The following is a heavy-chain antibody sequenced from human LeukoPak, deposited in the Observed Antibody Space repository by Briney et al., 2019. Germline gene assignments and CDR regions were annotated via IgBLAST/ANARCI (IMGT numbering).Heavy chain of an antibody. V-gene: IGHV4-4*07. D-gene: IGHD2-21*02. CDR3: ARQGVATAIDY. CDR2: ISASGNT. Sequence: SETLSLTCTVSGGSISSYYWGWIRQPAGKGLEWIGRISASGNTNYNPSLKSRVTMSVDTSKNLFALKLSSVTAADTAVYYCARQGVATAIDYWGQGTLVTVSS. J-gene: IGHJ4*02. CDR1: GGSISSYY.